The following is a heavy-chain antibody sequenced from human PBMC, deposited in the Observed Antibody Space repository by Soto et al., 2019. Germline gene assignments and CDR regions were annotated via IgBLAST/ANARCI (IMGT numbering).Heavy chain of an antibody. Sequence: LRLSCAASGFTFSSYGMHWVRQAPGKGLEWVAVIWYDGSNKYYADSVKGRFTISRDNSKNTLYLQMNSLRAEDTAVYYCAREWGKVGASDLYGMDVWGQGTTVTVSS. J-gene: IGHJ6*02. CDR3: AREWGKVGASDLYGMDV. CDR2: IWYDGSNK. V-gene: IGHV3-33*01. CDR1: GFTFSSYG. D-gene: IGHD1-26*01.